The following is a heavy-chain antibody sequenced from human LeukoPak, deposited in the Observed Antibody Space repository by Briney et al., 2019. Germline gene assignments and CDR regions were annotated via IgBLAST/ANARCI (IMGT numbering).Heavy chain of an antibody. CDR3: ARERYNQDDY. J-gene: IGHJ4*02. CDR2: INHNGNVN. D-gene: IGHD1-14*01. Sequence: GGSLRLSCAASGFTFSSYWMNWARQAPGKGLEWVASINHNGNVNYYVDSVKGRFTISRDNAKNSLFLQMSSLRAEDAAVYYCARERYNQDDYWGQGTLVTVSS. V-gene: IGHV3-7*01. CDR1: GFTFSSYW.